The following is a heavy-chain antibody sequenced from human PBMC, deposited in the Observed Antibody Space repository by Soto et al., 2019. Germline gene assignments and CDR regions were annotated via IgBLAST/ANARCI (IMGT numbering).Heavy chain of an antibody. CDR3: ARDDRRITMVRGGGMDV. CDR1: GGSISSGGYY. D-gene: IGHD3-10*01. V-gene: IGHV4-31*03. J-gene: IGHJ6*02. Sequence: SETLSLTCTVSGGSISSGGYYWSWIRQHPGKGLEWIGYIYYSGSTYYNPSLKSRVTISVDTSKNQFSLKLSSVTAADTAVYYCARDDRRITMVRGGGMDVWGQGTTVT. CDR2: IYYSGST.